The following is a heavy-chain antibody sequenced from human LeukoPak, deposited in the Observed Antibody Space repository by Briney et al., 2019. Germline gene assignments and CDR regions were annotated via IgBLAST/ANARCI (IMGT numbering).Heavy chain of an antibody. D-gene: IGHD1-26*01. Sequence: PGGSLRLSCAASGFTFSNYYMHWVRQAPGKGPVWVSRINSDGSITSYADSVKGRFTISRDNAKNTLYLEMNSLSAEDTAVYYCARDPKLGGTYWNYFDYWGQGTLVTVSP. CDR2: INSDGSIT. J-gene: IGHJ4*02. CDR1: GFTFSNYY. CDR3: ARDPKLGGTYWNYFDY. V-gene: IGHV3-74*01.